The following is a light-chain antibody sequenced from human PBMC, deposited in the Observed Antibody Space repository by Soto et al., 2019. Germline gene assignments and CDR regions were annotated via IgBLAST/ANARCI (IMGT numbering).Light chain of an antibody. Sequence: QSALTQPASVSGSPGPAITIPCTGSSSDVGGSNHVSWYQHHPGKAPKLMIFEVSNRPSGVSNRFSASKSGNTASLTISGLQAEDEADYYCSSYTYISGRKGVCGGGTKLTVL. V-gene: IGLV2-14*01. CDR2: EVS. CDR1: SSDVGGSNH. J-gene: IGLJ3*02. CDR3: SSYTYISGRKGV.